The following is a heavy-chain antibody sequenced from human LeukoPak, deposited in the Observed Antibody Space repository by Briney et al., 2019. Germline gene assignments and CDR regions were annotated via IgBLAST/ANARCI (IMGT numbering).Heavy chain of an antibody. Sequence: GASVKVSCKASGYIFTDFPINWVRQAPGQGLEWMGIINPSGGSTSYAQKFQGRVTMTRDTSTSTAYMELRSLRSDDTAVYYCARHLLWFGELSGGFDYWGQGTLVTVSS. CDR1: GYIFTDFP. D-gene: IGHD3-10*01. J-gene: IGHJ4*02. V-gene: IGHV1-46*01. CDR2: INPSGGST. CDR3: ARHLLWFGELSGGFDY.